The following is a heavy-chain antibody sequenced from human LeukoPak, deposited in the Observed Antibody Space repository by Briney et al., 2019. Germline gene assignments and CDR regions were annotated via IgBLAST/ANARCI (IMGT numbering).Heavy chain of an antibody. V-gene: IGHV4-30-2*01. CDR3: ARFPGAYCSSTSCFFDY. D-gene: IGHD2-2*01. CDR1: GGSISSGGYY. CDR2: IYHSGST. Sequence: SETLSLTCTVSGGSISSGGYYWSWIRQPPGKGLEWIGYIYHSGSTYYNPSLKSRVTISVDKSKNQFSLKLSSVTAADTAVYYCARFPGAYCSSTSCFFDYWGQGTLVTVSS. J-gene: IGHJ4*02.